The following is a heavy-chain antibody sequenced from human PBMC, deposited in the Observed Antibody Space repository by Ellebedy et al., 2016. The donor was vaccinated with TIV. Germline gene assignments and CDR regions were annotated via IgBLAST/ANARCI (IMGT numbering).Heavy chain of an antibody. V-gene: IGHV3-7*01. Sequence: PGGSLRLSCVASGFSFRSYWMSWVRQAPGKGLEWVANIYQDGSEKYYVDSVKGRFTISRDNAKSSMYLQMDSLRVEDTAVYYCARRGSYGDYAVQVNSWFDTWGQGTLVTVSS. CDR3: ARRGSYGDYAVQVNSWFDT. D-gene: IGHD4-17*01. CDR2: IYQDGSEK. J-gene: IGHJ5*02. CDR1: GFSFRSYW.